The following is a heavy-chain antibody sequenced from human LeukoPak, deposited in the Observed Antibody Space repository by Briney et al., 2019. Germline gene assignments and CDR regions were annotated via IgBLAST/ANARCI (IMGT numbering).Heavy chain of an antibody. Sequence: KPSETLSLTCAVYGGSFSGYYWSWIRQPPGKGLEWIGEINHSGSTNYNPFLKSRVTISVDTSKNQFSLKLSSVTAADTAVYYCARGSDYYDSSGYYLFDYWGQGTLVTVSS. D-gene: IGHD3-22*01. CDR2: INHSGST. V-gene: IGHV4-34*01. CDR1: GGSFSGYY. J-gene: IGHJ4*02. CDR3: ARGSDYYDSSGYYLFDY.